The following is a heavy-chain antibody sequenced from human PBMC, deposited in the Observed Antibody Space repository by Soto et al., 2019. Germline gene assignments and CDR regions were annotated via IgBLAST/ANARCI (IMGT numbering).Heavy chain of an antibody. D-gene: IGHD1-20*01. J-gene: IGHJ4*02. Sequence: SETLSLTCTVSGGSISSSSYYWGWIRQPPGKGLEWIGSIYYSGSTYYNPSLKSRVTISVDTSKNQFSLKLSSVTAADTAVYYCARSYNWNYWGQGTLVTVSS. CDR1: GGSISSSSYY. V-gene: IGHV4-39*01. CDR2: IYYSGST. CDR3: ARSYNWNY.